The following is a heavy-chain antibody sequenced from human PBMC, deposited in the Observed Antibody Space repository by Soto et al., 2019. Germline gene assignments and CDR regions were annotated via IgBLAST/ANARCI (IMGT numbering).Heavy chain of an antibody. J-gene: IGHJ4*02. CDR2: IYHSGST. CDR3: ARAVYYYDSSGYYLYFDY. D-gene: IGHD3-22*01. CDR1: GGSISSGGYS. Sequence: QLQLQESGSGLVKPSQTLSLTCAVSGGSISSGGYSWSWIRQPPGKGLEWIGYIYHSGSTYYNPSLKSRVTIAVDRSKNQFSLKLSSVTAADTAVYYCARAVYYYDSSGYYLYFDYLGQGTLVTVSS. V-gene: IGHV4-30-2*01.